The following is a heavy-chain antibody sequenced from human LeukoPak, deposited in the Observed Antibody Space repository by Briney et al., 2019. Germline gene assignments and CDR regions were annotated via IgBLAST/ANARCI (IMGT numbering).Heavy chain of an antibody. CDR3: ARGRLTTPNWFGP. D-gene: IGHD1/OR15-1a*01. CDR1: GDSISSYY. Sequence: SETLSLTCTVSGDSISSYYLTWIRQPPGKGLEWLGYLYNGGNTNYNPSLKSRVTMSVDTSKSQFSLRLTSVTAADTAVYYCARGRLTTPNWFGPWGQGILVTVSS. V-gene: IGHV4-59*01. J-gene: IGHJ5*02. CDR2: LYNGGNT.